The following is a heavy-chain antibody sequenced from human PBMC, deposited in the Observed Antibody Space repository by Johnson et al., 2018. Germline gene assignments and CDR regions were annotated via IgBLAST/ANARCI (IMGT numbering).Heavy chain of an antibody. Sequence: QVQLVESGGGGVQPGRSLRLSCAASGFIFSSYAMHWVRQAPGKGLEWVAIIAYDGSFKYYADSVKGRFSISRDNSKNTLYLQMNSLGVEDKAGYYWAKEGGAATAPEHDDAFDIWGQGTLVTVSS. CDR3: AKEGGAATAPEHDDAFDI. D-gene: IGHD1-14*01. V-gene: IGHV3-30*18. J-gene: IGHJ3*02. CDR2: IAYDGSFK. CDR1: GFIFSSYA.